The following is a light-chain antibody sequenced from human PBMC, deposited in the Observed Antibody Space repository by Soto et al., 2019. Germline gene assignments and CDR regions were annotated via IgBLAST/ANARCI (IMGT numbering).Light chain of an antibody. Sequence: QSELTQPPSVSAAAGQKVTISCSGSSSNIEDNYVSWYQQVPGTAPKLLIYDNDQRSSGTPDRFSAYKSGTSATLGITGLQTGDEADYYCGTWYSSLSVAVFGGGTQLTVL. CDR1: SSNIEDNY. CDR3: GTWYSSLSVAV. J-gene: IGLJ7*01. V-gene: IGLV1-51*01. CDR2: DND.